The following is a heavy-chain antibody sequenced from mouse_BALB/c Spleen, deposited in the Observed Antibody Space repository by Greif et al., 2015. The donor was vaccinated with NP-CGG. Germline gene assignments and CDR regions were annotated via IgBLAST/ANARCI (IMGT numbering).Heavy chain of an antibody. CDR3: ARRTGTEAMDH. CDR2: IYPGSGNT. V-gene: IGHV1-84*02. J-gene: IGHJ4*01. Sequence: QVQLQQSGPELVKPGASVKISCKASGYTFTDYYINWVKQKPGQGLEWIGWIYPGSGNTKYNEKFKDKATLTVDASSSTAYMQHSSLTSEDTAVYFCARRTGTEAMDHWGQGTSVTVSS. D-gene: IGHD4-1*01. CDR1: GYTFTDYY.